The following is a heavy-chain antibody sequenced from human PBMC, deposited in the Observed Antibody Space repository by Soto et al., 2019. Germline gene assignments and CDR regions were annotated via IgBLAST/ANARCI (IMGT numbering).Heavy chain of an antibody. CDR2: IYYSGST. J-gene: IGHJ6*02. D-gene: IGHD2-15*01. Sequence: QVQLQESGPGLVKPSQTLSLTCTVSGGSISSGGYYWSWLRQHPGKGLEWIGYIYYSGSTYYNPSLKSRVTISVDTSKNQFSLKLSSVTAADTAVYYCAREAGCSGGSCYWGPWDVWGQGTTVTVSS. V-gene: IGHV4-31*03. CDR3: AREAGCSGGSCYWGPWDV. CDR1: GGSISSGGYY.